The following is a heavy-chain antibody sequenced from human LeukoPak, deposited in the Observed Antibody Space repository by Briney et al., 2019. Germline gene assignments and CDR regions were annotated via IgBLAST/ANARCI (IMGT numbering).Heavy chain of an antibody. CDR3: ARLVGLRYFDWLTNWFDP. CDR2: IYYSGST. V-gene: IGHV4-59*08. D-gene: IGHD3-9*01. J-gene: IGHJ5*02. Sequence: SETLSLTCTVSGGSISSYYWGWIRQPPGKGLEWIGYIYYSGSTNYNPSLESRVTISVDTSKNQFSLKLSSVTAADTAVYYCARLVGLRYFDWLTNWFDPWGQGTLVTVSS. CDR1: GGSISSYY.